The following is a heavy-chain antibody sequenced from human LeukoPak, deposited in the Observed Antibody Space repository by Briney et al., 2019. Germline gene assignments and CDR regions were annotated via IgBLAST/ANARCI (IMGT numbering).Heavy chain of an antibody. J-gene: IGHJ4*02. D-gene: IGHD2-15*01. Sequence: GGSLRLSCAASGFTFSTYSMHWVRQAPGKGLEWVSYISSSGNTIYYAGSVKGRFTISRDNAKNSLYLQMNSLRDEDTAVYYCARVQGGWYYFDYWGQGTLVTVSS. CDR2: ISSSGNTI. V-gene: IGHV3-48*02. CDR1: GFTFSTYS. CDR3: ARVQGGWYYFDY.